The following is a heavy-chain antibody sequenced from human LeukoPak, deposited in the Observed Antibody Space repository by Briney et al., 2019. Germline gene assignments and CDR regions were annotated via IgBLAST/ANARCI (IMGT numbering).Heavy chain of an antibody. CDR3: ARLAGGSGLDY. D-gene: IGHD6-19*01. CDR2: IYSGGSA. J-gene: IGHJ4*02. CDR1: GGSISGYY. V-gene: IGHV4-59*01. Sequence: SETLSLTCTVSGGSISGYYWSWIRQPPGMGLEWIGNIYSGGSANYNPSLKSRVTISVDTSKIHFSLKMTSMAAADTAVYYCARLAGGSGLDYWGQGTLVTVSS.